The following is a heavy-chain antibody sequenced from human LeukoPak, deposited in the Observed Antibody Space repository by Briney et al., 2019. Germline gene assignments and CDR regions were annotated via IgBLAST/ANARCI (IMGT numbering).Heavy chain of an antibody. D-gene: IGHD3-22*01. V-gene: IGHV3-11*04. CDR3: ARSLIVASEDY. CDR1: GFRFDSFY. J-gene: IGHJ4*02. CDR2: ISASGAVP. Sequence: TGGSLRLSCAASGFRFDSFYMGWIRQVPGKGLDYIALISASGAVPYYAESVKGRFTISRDNAKNSVSLQMNSLSADDTAIYYCARSLIVASEDYWGQGTQVTVSS.